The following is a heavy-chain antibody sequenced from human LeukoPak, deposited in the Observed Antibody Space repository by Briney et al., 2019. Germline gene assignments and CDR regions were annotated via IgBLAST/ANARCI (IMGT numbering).Heavy chain of an antibody. Sequence: SETLSLTCAVSRGSFSGYYWSWIRQPPGKGLEWIGEINHSGSTNYNPSLKSRVTISVDTSKNQFSLKLSSVTAADTAVYYCARERLLPRYYYDSSGHDFDYWGQGTLVTVSS. CDR3: ARERLLPRYYYDSSGHDFDY. J-gene: IGHJ4*02. CDR2: INHSGST. D-gene: IGHD3-22*01. V-gene: IGHV4-34*01. CDR1: RGSFSGYY.